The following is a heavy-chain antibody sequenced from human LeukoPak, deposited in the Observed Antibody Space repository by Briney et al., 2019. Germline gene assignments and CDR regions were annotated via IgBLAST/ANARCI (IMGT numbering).Heavy chain of an antibody. CDR3: ARDYGGNPGGKHDAFDI. Sequence: GGSLKLSCAASGFTFSGSAMHWVRQASGKGLEWVGRIRSKANSYATAYAASVKGRFTISRDDSKNTAYLQMNSLKTEDTAVYYCARDYGGNPGGKHDAFDIWGQGTMVTVSS. CDR1: GFTFSGSA. D-gene: IGHD4-23*01. J-gene: IGHJ3*02. V-gene: IGHV3-73*01. CDR2: IRSKANSYAT.